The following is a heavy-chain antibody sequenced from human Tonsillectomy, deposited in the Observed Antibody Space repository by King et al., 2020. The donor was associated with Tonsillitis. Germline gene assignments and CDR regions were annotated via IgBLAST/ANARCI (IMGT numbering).Heavy chain of an antibody. Sequence: VQLQQWGAGLLKPSETLSLTCAVYGGSFSDYYWGWIRPPPGKGLEWIGEISHSGSTNYNPSLKSRVTISLDTAKNQFSLKLTSVTAADTAVYYCARGKYDFWSGFPDYFDYWGRGTPVTVSS. CDR1: GGSFSDYY. CDR3: ARGKYDFWSGFPDYFDY. V-gene: IGHV4-34*01. D-gene: IGHD3-3*01. CDR2: ISHSGST. J-gene: IGHJ4*02.